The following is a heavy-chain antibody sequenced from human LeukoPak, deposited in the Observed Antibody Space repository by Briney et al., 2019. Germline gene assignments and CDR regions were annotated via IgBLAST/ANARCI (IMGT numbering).Heavy chain of an antibody. Sequence: PGGSLRLSCAASGFTFSSYGMHWVRQAPGKGLEWVAFIRYDGSNKYYADSVKDRFTISRDNAKNSLYLQMNSLRAEDTAVYYCARDRSSGWYYNWFDPWGQGTLVTVSS. V-gene: IGHV3-30*02. CDR1: GFTFSSYG. J-gene: IGHJ5*02. D-gene: IGHD6-19*01. CDR3: ARDRSSGWYYNWFDP. CDR2: IRYDGSNK.